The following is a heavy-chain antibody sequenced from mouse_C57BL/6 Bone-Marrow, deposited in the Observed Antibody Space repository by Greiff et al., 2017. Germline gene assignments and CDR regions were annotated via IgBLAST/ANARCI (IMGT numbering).Heavy chain of an antibody. V-gene: IGHV5-4*01. D-gene: IGHD1-1*01. CDR3: ARDSPYYYGRRFDY. J-gene: IGHJ2*01. CDR1: GFTFSSYA. Sequence: EVMLVESGGGLVKPGGSLKLSCAASGFTFSSYAMSWVRQTPEKRLEWVATISDGGSYTYYPDTVKGRFTISRDNAKNNLYLQMSHLKSEDTAMYYCARDSPYYYGRRFDYWGQGTTLTVSS. CDR2: ISDGGSYT.